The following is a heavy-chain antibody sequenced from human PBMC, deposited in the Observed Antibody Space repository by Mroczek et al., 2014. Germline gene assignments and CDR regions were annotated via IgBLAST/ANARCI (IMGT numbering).Heavy chain of an antibody. CDR1: GGSFSGYY. V-gene: IGHV4-34*01. D-gene: IGHD3-3*01. CDR3: ARMGRRITIFGVAHLLRNWFDP. Sequence: QVQLQQWGAGLLKPSETLSLTCAVYGGSFSGYYWSWIRQPPGKGLEWIGEINHSGSTNYNPSLKSRVTISVDTSKNQFSLKLSSVTAADTAVYYCARMGRRITIFGVAHLLRNWFDPWGQGTLVTVSS. CDR2: INHSGST. J-gene: IGHJ5*02.